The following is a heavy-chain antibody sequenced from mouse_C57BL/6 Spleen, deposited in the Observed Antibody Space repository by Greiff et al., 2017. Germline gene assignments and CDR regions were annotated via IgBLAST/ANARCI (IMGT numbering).Heavy chain of an antibody. J-gene: IGHJ4*01. CDR2: INPSNGGT. V-gene: IGHV1-53*01. CDR3: ALITTVVATGYYAMDY. D-gene: IGHD1-1*01. Sequence: QVQLQQSGTELVKPGASVKLSCKASGYTFTSYWMHWVKQRPGQGLEWIGNINPSNGGTNYNEKFKSKATLTVDKSSSPAYMQLSSLTSEDSAVYYCALITTVVATGYYAMDYWGQGTSVTVSS. CDR1: GYTFTSYW.